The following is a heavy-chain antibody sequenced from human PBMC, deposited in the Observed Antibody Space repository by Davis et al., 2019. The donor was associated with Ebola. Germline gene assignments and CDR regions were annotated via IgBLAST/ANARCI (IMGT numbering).Heavy chain of an antibody. CDR3: ARALWLGGSVDY. Sequence: GESLKISCAASGFTFSSYSMNWVRQAPGKGLEWVSSISSSSSYIYYADSVKGRFTISRDNAKNSLYLQMNSLRDEDTAVYYCARALWLGGSVDYWGQGTLVTVSS. D-gene: IGHD5-18*01. J-gene: IGHJ4*02. V-gene: IGHV3-21*01. CDR2: ISSSSSYI. CDR1: GFTFSSYS.